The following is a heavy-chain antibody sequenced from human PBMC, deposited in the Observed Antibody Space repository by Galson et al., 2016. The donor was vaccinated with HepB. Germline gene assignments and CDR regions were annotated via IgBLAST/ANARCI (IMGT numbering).Heavy chain of an antibody. D-gene: IGHD3-10*01. V-gene: IGHV3-30*18. J-gene: IGHJ6*02. CDR2: ISNVGSNT. Sequence: SLRLSCAASGFRFWYYGMHWVRQAPGKGPEWVAFISNVGSNTYYAESVKGRFTISRGKSRTTVSLQMNSLRAEDAAVYKCAKGAYFGSGRYYGMDVWGQGTTVTVSS. CDR3: AKGAYFGSGRYYGMDV. CDR1: GFRFWYYG.